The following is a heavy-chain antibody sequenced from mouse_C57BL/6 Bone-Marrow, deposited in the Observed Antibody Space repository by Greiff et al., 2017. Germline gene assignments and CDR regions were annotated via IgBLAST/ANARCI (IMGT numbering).Heavy chain of an antibody. J-gene: IGHJ2*01. Sequence: QVQLQQPGAELVKPGASVKLSCKASGYTFTSYWMHWVKQRPGQGLEWIGMIHPDSGSTNYNEKFKSKATLTVDKSSSTAYMELSSLTSEDSAVYYCARCGVYYYGSSSFDYWGQGTTLTVSS. CDR2: IHPDSGST. CDR3: ARCGVYYYGSSSFDY. D-gene: IGHD1-1*01. CDR1: GYTFTSYW. V-gene: IGHV1-64*01.